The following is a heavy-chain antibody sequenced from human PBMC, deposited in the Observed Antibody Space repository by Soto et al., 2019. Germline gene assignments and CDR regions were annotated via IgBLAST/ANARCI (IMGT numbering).Heavy chain of an antibody. CDR2: IYHSGST. Sequence: PSETLSLTCTVSGGSISSLDWTWIRQPPGKGMEWIGYIYHSGSTYYNPSLKSRVTISVDRSKNQFSLKLSSVTAADTAVYYFASTQYGGNSSGAFDIWGQGTMVTVSS. V-gene: IGHV4-30-2*01. J-gene: IGHJ3*02. CDR1: GGSISSLD. D-gene: IGHD2-21*02. CDR3: ASTQYGGNSSGAFDI.